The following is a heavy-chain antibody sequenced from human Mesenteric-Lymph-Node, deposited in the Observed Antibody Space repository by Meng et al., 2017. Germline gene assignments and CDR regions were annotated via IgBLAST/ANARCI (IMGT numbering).Heavy chain of an antibody. Sequence: QGRLQESGPGLVTPSGTLSPPCAVYGGSFSGYYWSWIRQPPGKGLEWIGEINHSGSTNYNPSLKSRVTISVDTSKNQFSLKLSSVTAADTAVYYCARVSSWYSFWFDPWGQGTLVTVSS. CDR2: INHSGST. CDR1: GGSFSGYY. V-gene: IGHV4-34*01. D-gene: IGHD6-13*01. J-gene: IGHJ5*02. CDR3: ARVSSWYSFWFDP.